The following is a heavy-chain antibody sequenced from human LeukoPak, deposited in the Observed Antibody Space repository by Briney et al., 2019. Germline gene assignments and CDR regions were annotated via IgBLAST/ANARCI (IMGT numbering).Heavy chain of an antibody. V-gene: IGHV3-23*01. CDR1: GFTFSGSA. Sequence: GGSLRLSCAASGFTFSGSAMSWVRQAPGKGLEWVSTVSGSGATTYYADSVKGRFTISRDNSKNTLYLQVNSLRAEDTAVYYCAKDGECSSTSCSLDYWGQGTLVTVSS. D-gene: IGHD2-2*01. CDR3: AKDGECSSTSCSLDY. CDR2: VSGSGATT. J-gene: IGHJ4*02.